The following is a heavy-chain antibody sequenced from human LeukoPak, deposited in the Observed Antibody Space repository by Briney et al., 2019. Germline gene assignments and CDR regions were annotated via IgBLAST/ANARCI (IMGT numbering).Heavy chain of an antibody. CDR2: ISSSGSTI. CDR1: GFTFSDYY. CDR3: ARDWRYCSSTSCLYYFDY. Sequence: GGSLRLSCAASGFTFSDYYMSWIRQAPGKGLEWVSYISSSGSTIYYADSVKGRFTISRDNAKNSLYLQMNSLRAEDTAVYYCARDWRYCSSTSCLYYFDYWGQGTLVTVSS. J-gene: IGHJ4*02. V-gene: IGHV3-11*04. D-gene: IGHD2-2*01.